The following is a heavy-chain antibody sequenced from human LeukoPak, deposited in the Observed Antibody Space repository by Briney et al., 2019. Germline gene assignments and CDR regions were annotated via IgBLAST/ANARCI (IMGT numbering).Heavy chain of an antibody. CDR3: GKGRVSE. V-gene: IGHV3-23*01. CDR2: IHADGVGT. D-gene: IGHD6-19*01. CDR1: GFPFNTQD. Sequence: GGSLTLSCAASGFPFNTQDMRWVRQAPGKGLEWVSSIHADGVGTFYADSVRVRFTISRDNSKNTLDLQMNSLRVEDTAVYYCGKGRVSEWGQGTLVTVSS. J-gene: IGHJ4*02.